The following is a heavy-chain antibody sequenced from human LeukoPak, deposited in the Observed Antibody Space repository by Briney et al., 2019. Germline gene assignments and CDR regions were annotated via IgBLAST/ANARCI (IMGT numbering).Heavy chain of an antibody. CDR2: IRPGGDGP. J-gene: IGHJ4*03. V-gene: IGHV1-46*02. CDR1: GNSLNNYH. D-gene: IGHD1-1*01. CDR3: GRDPTYRNYFDS. Sequence: ASVKVSCKASGNSLNNYHMHWVRQAPGQGLEWLGIIRPGGDGPSYAQKFQGRVTMTRDMSTSTVYMELSSLTSDDTAVYYCGRDPTYRNYFDSWGQGTTVTVSS.